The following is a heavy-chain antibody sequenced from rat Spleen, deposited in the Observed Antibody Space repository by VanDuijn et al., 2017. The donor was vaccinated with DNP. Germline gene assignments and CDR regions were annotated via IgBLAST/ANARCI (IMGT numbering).Heavy chain of an antibody. CDR2: IGYDGITT. CDR3: ARWGGDYFDY. V-gene: IGHV5-7*01. Sequence: EVQLVESGGGLVQPGRSMKLSCAASGFTFSDYGMAWVRQAPTNGLEWVTTIGYDGITTYYRDSVKGRFSISRDNAKSTLYLQMNSLRSEDMATYYCARWGGDYFDYWGQGVMVTVSS. CDR1: GFTFSDYG. J-gene: IGHJ2*01.